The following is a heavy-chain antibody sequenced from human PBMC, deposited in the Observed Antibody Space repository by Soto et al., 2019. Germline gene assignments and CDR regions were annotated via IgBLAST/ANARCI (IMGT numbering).Heavy chain of an antibody. Sequence: PGGSLRLSCAASGFTFSSYAIHRVRQAPGKGLEWVAGISYDGSNKYYADCVKGRFTISRDNSKNTLHLQMSSLRAEDTAVYYCAREVKVIPADYFDYWGQGTLVTVSP. V-gene: IGHV3-30-3*01. CDR1: GFTFSSYA. J-gene: IGHJ4*02. D-gene: IGHD2-21*01. CDR3: AREVKVIPADYFDY. CDR2: ISYDGSNK.